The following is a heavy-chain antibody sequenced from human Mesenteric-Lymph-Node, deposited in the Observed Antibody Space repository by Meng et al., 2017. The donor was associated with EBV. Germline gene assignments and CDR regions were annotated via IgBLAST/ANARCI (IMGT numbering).Heavy chain of an antibody. CDR2: FSYSGTT. CDR3: ARADYYDTSGVVDY. J-gene: IGHJ4*02. D-gene: IGHD3-22*01. V-gene: IGHV4-39*01. CDR1: GGSIGSPIYY. Sequence: LPVQASGPGLVKPSETLSLTCTVSGGSIGSPIYYWGWIRQPPGKGLEWIGTFSYSGTTYYNTSLKSRVTISVDMSKNQFSLKLSSVTAADTAVYFCARADYYDTSGVVDYWGQGTLVTVSS.